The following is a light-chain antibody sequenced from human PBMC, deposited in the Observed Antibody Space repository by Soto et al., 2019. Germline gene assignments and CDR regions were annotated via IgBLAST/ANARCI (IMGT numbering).Light chain of an antibody. J-gene: IGLJ2*01. V-gene: IGLV1-44*01. CDR2: SNN. CDR3: AAWDDSRVV. Sequence: QPVLTQPPSASGTPGQRVTISCSGSSSNIGSNTVNWYQQLPGTAPKLLIYSNNQRPSGVPDRFSGSKSGTSASLAISGLQSEDEADYYCAAWDDSRVVFGGGTKVTVL. CDR1: SSNIGSNT.